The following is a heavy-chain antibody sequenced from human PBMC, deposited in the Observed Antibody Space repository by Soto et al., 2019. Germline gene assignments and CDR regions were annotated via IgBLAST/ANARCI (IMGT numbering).Heavy chain of an antibody. Sequence: QVQLVQSGAEVKKPGSSVKFSCKASGGTFSSYAISWVRQAPGQGLEWMGGISPIFGTANYAQKFQGRVTITATESTSTAYMELSSLISEDTAVDYCARGRRDGYNTFWGQGTLVTVSS. V-gene: IGHV1-69*12. D-gene: IGHD5-12*01. J-gene: IGHJ4*02. CDR2: ISPIFGTA. CDR3: ARGRRDGYNTF. CDR1: GGTFSSYA.